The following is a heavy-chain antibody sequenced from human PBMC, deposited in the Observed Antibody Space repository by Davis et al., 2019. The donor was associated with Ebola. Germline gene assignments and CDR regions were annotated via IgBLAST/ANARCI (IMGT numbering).Heavy chain of an antibody. V-gene: IGHV4-59*08. CDR1: DGSISSYY. Sequence: ESLKISCTVSDGSISSYYWSWIRQPPGKGLDWIGYIYYSGSTNYNPSLKSRVSISIDTSKKQFSLKLTSVTAADTAVYYCARGPTRYYFDNWGQGTLVTVSS. CDR2: IYYSGST. J-gene: IGHJ4*02. CDR3: ARGPTRYYFDN.